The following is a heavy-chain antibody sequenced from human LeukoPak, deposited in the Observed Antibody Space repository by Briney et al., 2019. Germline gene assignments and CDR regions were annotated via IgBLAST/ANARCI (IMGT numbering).Heavy chain of an antibody. V-gene: IGHV3-23*01. CDR1: GFTFSSYA. Sequence: GSLRLSCAASGFTFSSYAMSWVRQAPGKGLEWVSAISGSGGSTYYADSVKGRFTISRDNSKNTLYLQMNGLRAEDTAVYYCAKDEEYCSSTSCYPRRYFDYWGQGTLVTVSS. J-gene: IGHJ4*02. CDR2: ISGSGGST. D-gene: IGHD2-2*01. CDR3: AKDEEYCSSTSCYPRRYFDY.